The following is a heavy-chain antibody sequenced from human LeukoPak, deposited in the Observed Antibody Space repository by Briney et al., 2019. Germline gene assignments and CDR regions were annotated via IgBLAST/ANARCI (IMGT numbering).Heavy chain of an antibody. CDR2: IYYSGST. CDR1: GGSISSYY. Sequence: SETLSLTCTVSGGSISSYYWGWIRQPPGKGLEWIGCIYYSGSTNYNPSLKSRVTISVDTSKSQFSLNLSPVTAADTAVYYCARARYNWFDPWGQGTLVTVSS. J-gene: IGHJ5*02. V-gene: IGHV4-59*01. CDR3: ARARYNWFDP.